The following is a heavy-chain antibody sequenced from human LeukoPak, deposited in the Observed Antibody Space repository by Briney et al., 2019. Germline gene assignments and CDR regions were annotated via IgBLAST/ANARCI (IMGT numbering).Heavy chain of an antibody. D-gene: IGHD6-25*01. CDR3: ARKPAPAD. CDR1: GFTVSTNY. CDR2: IYSGGST. V-gene: IGHV3-53*01. Sequence: PGGSLRLSCAASGFTVSTNYMSWVRQAPGKGLDWVSVIYSGGSTYYADSVKGRFTISRDNAKNTLYLQMNSLRAEDTAVYYCARKPAPADWGQGTLVTVSS. J-gene: IGHJ4*02.